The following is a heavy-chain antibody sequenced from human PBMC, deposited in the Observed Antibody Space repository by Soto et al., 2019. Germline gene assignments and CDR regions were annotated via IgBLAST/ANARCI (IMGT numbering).Heavy chain of an antibody. CDR1: GGTFSSYT. V-gene: IGHV1-69*02. CDR3: ARGTYCSGGSCYPRNYYYYMDV. CDR2: IIPILGIA. D-gene: IGHD2-15*01. J-gene: IGHJ6*03. Sequence: QVQLVQSGAEVKKPGSSVKVSCKASGGTFSSYTISWVRQAPGQGLEWMGRIIPILGIANYAQKFQGRVTTTEDKSTSTAYMELSSLRSEDTAVYYCARGTYCSGGSCYPRNYYYYMDVWGKGTTVTVSS.